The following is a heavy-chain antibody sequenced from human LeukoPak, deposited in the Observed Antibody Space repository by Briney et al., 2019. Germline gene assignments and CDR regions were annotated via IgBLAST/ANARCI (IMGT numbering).Heavy chain of an antibody. D-gene: IGHD3-10*01. Sequence: GGSLRLSCAASGFTFSSHWMTWVRQAPGKGLELVANIKEDGSETYYVDSVKGRFTISRDNAKNSLYLQMSSLSAEDTAVYYCARVVLYYSYMDVWGKGTTVTVSS. CDR1: GFTFSSHW. CDR3: ARVVLYYSYMDV. J-gene: IGHJ6*03. CDR2: IKEDGSET. V-gene: IGHV3-7*02.